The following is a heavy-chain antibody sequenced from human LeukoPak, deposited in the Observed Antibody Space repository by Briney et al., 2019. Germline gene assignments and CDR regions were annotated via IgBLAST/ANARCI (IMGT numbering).Heavy chain of an antibody. CDR3: ARDPGRWLQLGVVGYFDL. J-gene: IGHJ2*01. V-gene: IGHV1-2*02. Sequence: ASVKVSCKASGYSFNDKYLHWVRQAPGQGLEWMGSINPNSGGTNYAQKFQGRVTMTRDTSISTAYMELSRLRSDDTAVYYCARDPGRWLQLGVVGYFDLWGRGTLVTVSS. D-gene: IGHD5-24*01. CDR1: GYSFNDKY. CDR2: INPNSGGT.